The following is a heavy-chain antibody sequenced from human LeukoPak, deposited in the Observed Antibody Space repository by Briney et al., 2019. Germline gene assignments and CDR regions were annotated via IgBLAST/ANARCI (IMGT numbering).Heavy chain of an antibody. CDR1: GYTFTGYY. CDR2: ISPNSGGT. Sequence: GASVKVSCKASGYTFTGYYMHWVRQAPGQGLEWMGWISPNSGGTNYAQKFQGRVTMTRDTSISTAYMELSRLRSDDTAVYYCARDGIGGDVVVTAIFDYWGQGTLVTVSS. V-gene: IGHV1-2*02. CDR3: ARDGIGGDVVVTAIFDY. J-gene: IGHJ4*02. D-gene: IGHD2-21*02.